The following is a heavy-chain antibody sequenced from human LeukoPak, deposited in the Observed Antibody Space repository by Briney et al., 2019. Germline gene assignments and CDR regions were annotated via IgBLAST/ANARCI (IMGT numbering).Heavy chain of an antibody. CDR3: VRDYNWGFDY. J-gene: IGHJ4*02. CDR1: GFTFSTYS. CDR2: IRNGSNH. Sequence: GGSLRLSCAASGFTFSTYSMNWVRQAPGKGLEWVAFIRNGSNHYYADSVKGRFTISRDNSKNNVYLQMYSLRVEDTSIYYCVRDYNWGFDYWGQGTVVTVSS. V-gene: IGHV3-30*02. D-gene: IGHD1-1*01.